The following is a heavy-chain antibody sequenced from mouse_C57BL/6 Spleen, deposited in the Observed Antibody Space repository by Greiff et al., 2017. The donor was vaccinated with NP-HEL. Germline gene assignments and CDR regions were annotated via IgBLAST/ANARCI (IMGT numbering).Heavy chain of an antibody. V-gene: IGHV5-16*01. J-gene: IGHJ2*01. CDR2: INYDGSST. CDR1: GFTFSDYY. Sequence: DVKLVESEGGLVQPGSSMKLSCTASGFTFSDYYMAWVRQVPEKGLEWVANINYDGSSTYYLDSLKSRFIISRDNAKNILYLQMSSLKSEDTATYYCAREPLRYYFDYWGQGTTLTVSS. D-gene: IGHD1-1*01. CDR3: AREPLRYYFDY.